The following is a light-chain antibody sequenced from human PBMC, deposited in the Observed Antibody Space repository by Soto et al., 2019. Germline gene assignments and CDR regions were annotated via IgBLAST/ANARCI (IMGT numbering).Light chain of an antibody. CDR2: LGS. J-gene: IGKJ4*01. V-gene: IGKV2-28*01. Sequence: DIVMTQSPLSLPVTPGEPASISCRSSQSLLHSNGYNYLDWYLQKPGQSPQLLIYLGSNRASGVPDMFSGSGSGTDFTLKINRVEADDVGVYYCMQALQTPVTFGGGTKVEIK. CDR1: QSLLHSNGYNY. CDR3: MQALQTPVT.